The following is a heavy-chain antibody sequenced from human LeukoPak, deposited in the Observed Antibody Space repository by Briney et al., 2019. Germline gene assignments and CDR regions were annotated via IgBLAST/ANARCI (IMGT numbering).Heavy chain of an antibody. J-gene: IGHJ4*02. CDR3: AKHVDIVGTPFDY. CDR2: ISSSSSTI. D-gene: IGHD5-12*01. CDR1: GFTFSSYS. Sequence: GGSLRLSCAASGFTFSSYSMNWVRQAPGKGLEWVSYISSSSSTIYYADSVKGRFTISRDNAKNSLYLQMNSLRAEGTAVYYCAKHVDIVGTPFDYWGQGTLVTVSS. V-gene: IGHV3-48*01.